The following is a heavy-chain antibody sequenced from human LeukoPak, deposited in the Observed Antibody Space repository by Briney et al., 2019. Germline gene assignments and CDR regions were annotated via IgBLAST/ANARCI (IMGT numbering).Heavy chain of an antibody. Sequence: ASVKVSCKASGYTFTGYYMHWVRQAPGQGLEWRGWINPNSGGTNYAQKFQGRVTMTRDTSINTAYLELSRLRSDDTAVYYCARSPSKWELPDYWGQGTLVTVSS. D-gene: IGHD1-26*01. J-gene: IGHJ4*02. V-gene: IGHV1-2*02. CDR3: ARSPSKWELPDY. CDR2: INPNSGGT. CDR1: GYTFTGYY.